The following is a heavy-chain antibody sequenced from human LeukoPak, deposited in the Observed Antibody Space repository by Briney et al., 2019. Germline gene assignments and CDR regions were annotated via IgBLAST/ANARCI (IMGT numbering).Heavy chain of an antibody. CDR1: GGTFSSYA. D-gene: IGHD3-9*01. Sequence: ASVKVSCKASGGTFSSYAISWVRQAPGQGLEWMGGIIPIFGTANYAQKFQGRVTITADKSTSTAYMELSSLRSEDTAVYYCAREVYDILTGYNNWFDPWGQGTLVTVSS. CDR2: IIPIFGTA. CDR3: AREVYDILTGYNNWFDP. J-gene: IGHJ5*02. V-gene: IGHV1-69*06.